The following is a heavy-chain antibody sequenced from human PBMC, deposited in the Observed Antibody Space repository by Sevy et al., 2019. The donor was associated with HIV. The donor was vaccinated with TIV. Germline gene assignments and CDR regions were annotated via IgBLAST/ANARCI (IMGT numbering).Heavy chain of an antibody. D-gene: IGHD3-3*01. CDR2: INPNSGGT. Sequence: ASVKVSCKTSGYTFTDYYMHWVRQAPGQGLEWMGRINPNSGGTNYPQKFEGRVTMTRDTSISTAYMELNRLTSDDTALYYCARRYDFWSGYYGFDYWGQGTLVTVSS. CDR3: ARRYDFWSGYYGFDY. V-gene: IGHV1-2*06. J-gene: IGHJ4*02. CDR1: GYTFTDYY.